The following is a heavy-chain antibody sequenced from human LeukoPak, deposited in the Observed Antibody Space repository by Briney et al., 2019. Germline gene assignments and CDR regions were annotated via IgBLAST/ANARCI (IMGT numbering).Heavy chain of an antibody. V-gene: IGHV1-46*01. J-gene: IGHJ4*02. D-gene: IGHD6-19*01. Sequence: ASVKVPCKASGDTFTSYYMHWVRQAPGQGLEWMGIINPSGGSTSSAQKFQGRVTMTEDTSTDTAYMELSSLRSEDTAVYYCARDRVGVGGNGWENWGQGTLVTVSS. CDR3: ARDRVGVGGNGWEN. CDR2: INPSGGST. CDR1: GDTFTSYY.